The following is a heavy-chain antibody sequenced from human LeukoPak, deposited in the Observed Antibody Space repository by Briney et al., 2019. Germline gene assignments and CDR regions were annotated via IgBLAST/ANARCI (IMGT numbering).Heavy chain of an antibody. CDR1: GFTFSSYS. CDR3: ATPMTGPSDY. V-gene: IGHV3-21*01. Sequence: GGSLRLSCAASGFTFSSYSMNWVRQAPGKGLEWVSSISSSSSYIYYADSMKGRFTVSRDNAKNSLYLQMNSLRAEDTAVYYCATPMTGPSDYWGQGTLVTVSS. J-gene: IGHJ4*02. D-gene: IGHD3-9*01. CDR2: ISSSSSYI.